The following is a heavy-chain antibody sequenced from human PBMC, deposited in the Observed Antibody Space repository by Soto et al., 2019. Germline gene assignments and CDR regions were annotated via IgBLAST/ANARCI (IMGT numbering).Heavy chain of an antibody. V-gene: IGHV3-21*01. CDR2: ISSSSSYI. CDR1: GFTFSSYS. D-gene: IGHD3-22*01. J-gene: IGHJ6*03. CDR3: ARDMNEVTLIYYYYYMDV. Sequence: GGSLRLSCAASGFTFSSYSMNWVRQAPGKGLEWVSSISSSSSYIYYADSVKGRFTISRDNAKNSLYLQMNSLRAEDTAVYYCARDMNEVTLIYYYYYMDVWGKGTTVTVSS.